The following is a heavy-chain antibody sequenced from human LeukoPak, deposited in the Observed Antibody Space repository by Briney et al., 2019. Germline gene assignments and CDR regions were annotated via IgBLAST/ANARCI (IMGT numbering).Heavy chain of an antibody. CDR2: ITNSRSAI. CDR1: FTFSNCN. J-gene: IGHJ4*02. D-gene: IGHD4-23*01. V-gene: IGHV3-48*01. CDR3: ARRLGGNSEAY. Sequence: GGSLRLSYAFTFSNCNMNWVRQAPGKGLEWVSSITNSRSAIYYADSVKGRFTISRDNSKNTLYLQMNSLRAEDTAVYYCARRLGGNSEAYWGQGTLVTVSS.